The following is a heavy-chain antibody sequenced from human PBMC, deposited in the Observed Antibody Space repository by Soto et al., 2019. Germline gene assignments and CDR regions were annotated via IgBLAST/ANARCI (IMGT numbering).Heavy chain of an antibody. J-gene: IGHJ6*02. Sequence: GEALKISWKGSGYRFTSYWISWVRQMPGKGLEWMGGIDPSDSYTNYSPAFQGNVTISADKCISTAYLQWSRLKVSDTAMYDGARRPTVIYGMDVWGQGTTVTVSS. V-gene: IGHV5-10-1*01. CDR3: ARRPTVIYGMDV. CDR2: IDPSDSYT. D-gene: IGHD4-17*01. CDR1: GYRFTSYW.